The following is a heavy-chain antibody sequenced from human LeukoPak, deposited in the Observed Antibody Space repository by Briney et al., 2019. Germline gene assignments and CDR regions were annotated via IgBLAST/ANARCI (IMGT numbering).Heavy chain of an antibody. Sequence: GGSLRLSCAASGFTFSSYWMSWVRQAPGKGLEWVANIKQDGSEKYYVDSVKGRFTTSRDNAKNSLYLQMNSLRAEDTAVYYCARDRAFLRYFDWLGSDLYYMDVWGKGTTVTVSS. J-gene: IGHJ6*03. CDR1: GFTFSSYW. CDR3: ARDRAFLRYFDWLGSDLYYMDV. D-gene: IGHD3-9*01. CDR2: IKQDGSEK. V-gene: IGHV3-7*01.